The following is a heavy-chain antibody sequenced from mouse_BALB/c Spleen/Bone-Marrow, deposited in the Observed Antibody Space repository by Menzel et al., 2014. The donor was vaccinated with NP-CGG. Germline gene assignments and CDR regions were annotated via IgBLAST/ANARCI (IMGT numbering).Heavy chain of an antibody. CDR2: INPSSGGT. Sequence: VQLQQSGAELVKPGASVKLSCKASGYTFTSYFLYWVKQRPGQGLEWIGEINPSSGGTNFNEKFKSKATLTIDKSSSTEYMQLSSLTSEDSAVYYCTRSGPGFAYWGQGTLVTVSA. J-gene: IGHJ3*01. CDR3: TRSGPGFAY. V-gene: IGHV1S81*02. CDR1: GYTFTSYF.